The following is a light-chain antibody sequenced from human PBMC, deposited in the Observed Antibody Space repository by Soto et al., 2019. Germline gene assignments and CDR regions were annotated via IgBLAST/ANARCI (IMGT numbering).Light chain of an antibody. Sequence: EIVLTQSPATLSLSPVERANLSCIAIQSVTSFLAWYQPTPGQAPRLLIFDASTRATGIPARFSGSGSGTEFTLTISRLQSEDFAVYYCQQYNNWPPRITFGQGTRLEIK. CDR2: DAS. J-gene: IGKJ5*01. V-gene: IGKV3D-15*01. CDR1: QSVTSF. CDR3: QQYNNWPPRIT.